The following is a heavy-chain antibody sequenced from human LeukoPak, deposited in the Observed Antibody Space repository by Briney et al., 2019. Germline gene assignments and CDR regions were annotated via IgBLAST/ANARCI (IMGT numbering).Heavy chain of an antibody. V-gene: IGHV3-23*01. CDR2: ISGSGGST. D-gene: IGHD3-10*01. Sequence: PGGSLRLSCAASGFTFSSYAMSWVRQAPGKGLEWVSAISGSGGSTYYADSVKGRFTISRDNSKNTLYLQMNSLRAEDTAVYYCAEDLYYYGSGSYIDYWGQGTLVTVSS. CDR1: GFTFSSYA. J-gene: IGHJ4*02. CDR3: AEDLYYYGSGSYIDY.